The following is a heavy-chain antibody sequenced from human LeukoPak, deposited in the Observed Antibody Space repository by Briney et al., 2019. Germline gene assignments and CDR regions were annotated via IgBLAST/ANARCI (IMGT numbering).Heavy chain of an antibody. CDR1: GGTFSGYA. CDR2: VSPIFGTA. D-gene: IGHD3-22*01. CDR3: VRPLTTTSSGWDDAFDI. J-gene: IGHJ3*02. V-gene: IGHV1-69*13. Sequence: GASVKVSCKTSGGTFSGYAISWVRQVPGQGLQWMGGVSPIFGTASYGPNFQGRVTIAADESATTTYMELRSLKSEDTGVYYCVRPLTTTSSGWDDAFDIWGQGTMVTVSS.